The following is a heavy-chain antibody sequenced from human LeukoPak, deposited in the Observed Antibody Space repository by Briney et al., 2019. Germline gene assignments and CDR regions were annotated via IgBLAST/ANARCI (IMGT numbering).Heavy chain of an antibody. CDR3: AKPSLSGSYNFDY. CDR2: ISGSGGST. D-gene: IGHD1-26*01. J-gene: IGHJ4*02. CDR1: GFTFSSYA. Sequence: GGSLRLSCAASGFTFSSYAMSWVRQAPGKGLEWVSAISGSGGSTYYADSVKGRFTISRDNSKNTPYLQMNSLRAEDTAVYYCAKPSLSGSYNFDYWGQGTLVTVSS. V-gene: IGHV3-23*01.